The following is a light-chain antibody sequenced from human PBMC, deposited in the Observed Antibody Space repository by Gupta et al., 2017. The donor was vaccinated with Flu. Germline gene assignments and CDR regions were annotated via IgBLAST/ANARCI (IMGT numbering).Light chain of an antibody. J-gene: IGKJ3*01. CDR3: KQYGSSPIFT. Sequence: EIVLTQSPGTLSLSPGERATLSCRASQSVSSSYLAWYQQKPGQAPRLLIYGASSRATGIPDRFSGSGSGTDFTLTISRLEPEDFAVYYCKQYGSSPIFTFGLGPKWISN. CDR1: QSVSSSY. V-gene: IGKV3-20*01. CDR2: GAS.